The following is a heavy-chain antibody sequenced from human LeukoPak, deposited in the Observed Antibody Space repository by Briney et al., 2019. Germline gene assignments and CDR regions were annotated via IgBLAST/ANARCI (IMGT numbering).Heavy chain of an antibody. D-gene: IGHD2-21*02. Sequence: GASVKVSCKASGYTFTSYGISWVRQAPGQGLEWMGWISAYNGNTNYAQKLQGRVTMTTDTSTSTAYMELRSLRSDDTAVYYCARDFGTIVVVTAIVDWGQGTLVTVSS. CDR1: GYTFTSYG. V-gene: IGHV1-18*01. CDR2: ISAYNGNT. CDR3: ARDFGTIVVVTAIVD. J-gene: IGHJ4*02.